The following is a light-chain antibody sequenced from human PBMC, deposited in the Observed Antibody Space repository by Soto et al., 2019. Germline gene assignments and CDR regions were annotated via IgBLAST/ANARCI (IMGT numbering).Light chain of an antibody. J-gene: IGKJ5*01. CDR2: DAS. V-gene: IGKV3-20*01. Sequence: EIVLTQSPGTLSLSPGERATLFCRASQSVSSSYLAWYQQKPGQAPRLLIFDASSRATGISDRFSGSGSGTDFTLTISRLDPEDFAVYYCQQYNNWPLITFGQGTRLEIK. CDR1: QSVSSSY. CDR3: QQYNNWPLIT.